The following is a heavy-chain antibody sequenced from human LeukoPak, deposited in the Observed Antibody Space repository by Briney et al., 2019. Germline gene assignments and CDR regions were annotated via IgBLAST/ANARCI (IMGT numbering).Heavy chain of an antibody. V-gene: IGHV4-34*01. CDR3: ATSHPTLEYSSSSSDPREDY. D-gene: IGHD6-6*01. CDR1: GGSFSGYY. CDR2: INHSGGT. J-gene: IGHJ4*02. Sequence: PSETLSLTCAVYGGSFSGYYWSWIRQPPGKGLEWIGEINHSGGTNYNPSLKSRVTISVDTSKNQFSLKLSSVTAADTAVYYCATSHPTLEYSSSSSDPREDYWGQGTLVTVSS.